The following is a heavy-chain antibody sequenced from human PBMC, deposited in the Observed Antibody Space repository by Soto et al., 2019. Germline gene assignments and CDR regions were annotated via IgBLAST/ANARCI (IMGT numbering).Heavy chain of an antibody. J-gene: IGHJ5*01. CDR3: AKDRLDRAPAGWVDC. CDR1: GFSFSNYA. D-gene: IGHD6-13*01. CDR2: ISATGYAT. Sequence: EVQLLESGGGLVQPGGSLRLSCEASGFSFSNYAMSWVRQTPGKGLEWVSGISATGYATFYAESVKGRFTISTDNSKNTLYVQMNDLRGDDTATYYWAKDRLDRAPAGWVDCWGQGALVTVSS. V-gene: IGHV3-23*01.